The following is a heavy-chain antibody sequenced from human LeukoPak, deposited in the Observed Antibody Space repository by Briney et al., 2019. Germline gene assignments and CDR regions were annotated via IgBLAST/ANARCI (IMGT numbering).Heavy chain of an antibody. CDR1: GGSFSGYS. V-gene: IGHV4-34*01. CDR2: VNHTGGI. CDR3: ARGSVFGYYDSSGYYDY. D-gene: IGHD3-22*01. J-gene: IGHJ4*02. Sequence: SETLSLTCAVYGGSFSGYSWSWIRQSPEKGLEWIGEVNHTGGIAYNPSLKSRVTVSIDTSKNQFSLKLSSVTAADTAVYYCARGSVFGYYDSSGYYDYWGQGTLVTVSS.